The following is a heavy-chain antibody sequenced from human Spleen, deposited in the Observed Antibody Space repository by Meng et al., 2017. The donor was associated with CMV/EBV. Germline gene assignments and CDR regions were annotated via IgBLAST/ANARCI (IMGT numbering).Heavy chain of an antibody. CDR1: LSTFNVYA. Sequence: GGSLRLSCVASLSTFNVYAMFWVRQAPGKGLEWVALMSNDGGNQYYADSVKGRFTMSRDRSKNTLFLQMNSLRLEDTGLYYCVSRRLHLDVWGLGTTVTVSS. CDR3: VSRRLHLDV. V-gene: IGHV3-30-3*01. J-gene: IGHJ6*02. D-gene: IGHD1-14*01. CDR2: MSNDGGNQ.